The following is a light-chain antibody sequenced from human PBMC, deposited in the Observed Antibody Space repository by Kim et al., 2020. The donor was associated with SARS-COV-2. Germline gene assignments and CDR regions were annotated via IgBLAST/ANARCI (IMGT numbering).Light chain of an antibody. CDR3: QKYDSAPWT. CDR2: GVS. Sequence: GDRVTITCRASQVINNYLAWYQQKPGKAPTVLIYGVSTLHSGVPSRFSGSGSGTDFTLTISSLQPEDVGTYYCQKYDSAPWTFGHGTKVDIK. CDR1: QVINNY. J-gene: IGKJ1*01. V-gene: IGKV1-27*01.